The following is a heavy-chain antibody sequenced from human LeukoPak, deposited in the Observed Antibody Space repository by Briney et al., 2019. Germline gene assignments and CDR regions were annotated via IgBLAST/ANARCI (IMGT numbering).Heavy chain of an antibody. CDR1: GFTFSSYG. D-gene: IGHD1-26*01. Sequence: PGGSLRLSCAASGFTFSSYGMHWVRQAPGKGLEWVALIWYEGSNNYYAYSVRGRFTVSRDNSKNTLYLQMNSLRAEDTAVYYCARETSGSYSPLGYWGQGTLVTVSS. CDR3: ARETSGSYSPLGY. V-gene: IGHV3-33*01. CDR2: IWYEGSNN. J-gene: IGHJ4*02.